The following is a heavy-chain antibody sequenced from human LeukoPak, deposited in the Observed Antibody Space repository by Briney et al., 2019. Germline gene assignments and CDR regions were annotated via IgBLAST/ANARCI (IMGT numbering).Heavy chain of an antibody. D-gene: IGHD2-21*02. CDR3: ARDLDGDYDSYSFDY. J-gene: IGHJ4*02. CDR1: GGSISSGSYY. Sequence: PSETLSLTCTVSGGSISSGSYYWSRIRQPAGKGLEWIGRFHTSGSTYYNPSLRSRVTISVDTSQNQFSLKLGSVTAADTAVYYCARDLDGDYDSYSFDYWGQGILVTVSS. CDR2: FHTSGST. V-gene: IGHV4-61*02.